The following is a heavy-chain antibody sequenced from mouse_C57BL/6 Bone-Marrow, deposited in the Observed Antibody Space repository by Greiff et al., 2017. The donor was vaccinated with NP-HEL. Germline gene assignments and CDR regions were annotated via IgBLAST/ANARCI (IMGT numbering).Heavy chain of an antibody. J-gene: IGHJ4*01. D-gene: IGHD2-12*01. V-gene: IGHV1-61*01. CDR3: ATAVTPHYYAMDY. CDR2: IYPSDSET. Sequence: QVQLQQPGAELVRPGSSVKLSCKASGYTFTSYWMDWGKQRPGQGLEWIGNIYPSDSETHYNQKFKDKATLTVDKSSSTAYMQLSSLTSEDSAVYYCATAVTPHYYAMDYWGQGTSVTVSS. CDR1: GYTFTSYW.